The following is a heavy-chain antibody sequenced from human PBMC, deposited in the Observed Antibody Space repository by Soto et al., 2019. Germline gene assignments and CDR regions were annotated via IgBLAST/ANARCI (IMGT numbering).Heavy chain of an antibody. CDR1: GFTFSSYG. V-gene: IGHV3-30*03. CDR2: ISYDGSNK. J-gene: IGHJ4*02. CDR3: TRDKDGYSGYVLFH. D-gene: IGHD5-12*01. Sequence: GGSLRLSCAASGFTFSSYGMHWVRQAPGKGLEWVAVISYDGSNKYYADSVKGRFTISRDNAKNSLYLQMNSLRAEDTGVYYCTRDKDGYSGYVLFHWGQGTRVTVSS.